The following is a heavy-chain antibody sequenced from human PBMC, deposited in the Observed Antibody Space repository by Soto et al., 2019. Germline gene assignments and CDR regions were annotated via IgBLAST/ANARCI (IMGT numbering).Heavy chain of an antibody. CDR3: VNGYWEGDV. V-gene: IGHV3-23*01. CDR1: GFTFSTYA. CDR2: ISGSGGSI. D-gene: IGHD2-8*02. J-gene: IGHJ6*02. Sequence: EVQLLESGGGLVQPGGSLRLSCAASGFTFSTYAMNWVRQAPGNGLEWVSAISGSGGSIHYADSVKGRFTISRDNSKNALYLQMNSLRDEDTAVYHCVNGYWEGDVWGQGTTVTVSS.